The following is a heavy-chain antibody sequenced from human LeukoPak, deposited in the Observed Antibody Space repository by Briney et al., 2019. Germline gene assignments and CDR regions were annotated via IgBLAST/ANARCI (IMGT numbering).Heavy chain of an antibody. J-gene: IGHJ5*02. CDR2: ISPNSGGT. D-gene: IGHD3-22*01. Sequence: ASVKVSCKASGYTFTGCYMHWVRQAPGQGLEWMGWISPNSGGTNYAQKFQGRVTMTRDTSISTAYMELSRLRSDDTAVYYCARGPITMIVVVIHWFDPWGQGTLVTVSS. V-gene: IGHV1-2*02. CDR1: GYTFTGCY. CDR3: ARGPITMIVVVIHWFDP.